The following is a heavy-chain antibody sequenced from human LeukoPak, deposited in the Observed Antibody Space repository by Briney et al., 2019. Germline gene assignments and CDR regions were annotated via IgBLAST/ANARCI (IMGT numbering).Heavy chain of an antibody. D-gene: IGHD3-10*01. CDR2: ISAYNGNT. J-gene: IGHJ4*02. Sequence: GASVKVSCTASGYTFTSYGISWVRQAPGQGLEWMGWISAYNGNTNYAQKLQGRVTMTTDTSTSTAYMELRSLRSDDTAVYYCARDLASPAFDGPPDYWGQGTLVTVSS. CDR3: ARDLASPAFDGPPDY. CDR1: GYTFTSYG. V-gene: IGHV1-18*01.